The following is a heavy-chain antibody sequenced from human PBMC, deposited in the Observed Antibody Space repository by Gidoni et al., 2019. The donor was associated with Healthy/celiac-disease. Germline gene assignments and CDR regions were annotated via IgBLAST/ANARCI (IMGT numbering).Heavy chain of an antibody. Sequence: QVQLVESGGGVVQPGRSLRLPCASSGFTFSSYAMHWVRQAPGKGLEWVAVISYDGSNKYYADSVKGRFTISRDNSKNTLYLQMNSLRAEDTAVYYCAREYGNYEADYWGQGTLVTVSS. J-gene: IGHJ4*02. CDR2: ISYDGSNK. CDR3: AREYGNYEADY. V-gene: IGHV3-30-3*01. CDR1: GFTFSSYA. D-gene: IGHD1-7*01.